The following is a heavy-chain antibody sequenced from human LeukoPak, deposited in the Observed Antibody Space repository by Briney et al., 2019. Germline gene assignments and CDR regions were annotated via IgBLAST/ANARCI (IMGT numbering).Heavy chain of an antibody. D-gene: IGHD2-15*01. CDR2: IIPIFGTA. CDR1: GGTFSSYA. V-gene: IGHV1-69*13. CDR3: AREVVAATKRGASGNYFDH. J-gene: IGHJ4*02. Sequence: SVKVSCKASGGTFSSYAISWVRQAPGQGLEWMGGIIPIFGTANYAQKFQGRVTITADESTSTAYMELSSLRSEDTAVYYCAREVVAATKRGASGNYFDHWGQGTLVTVSS.